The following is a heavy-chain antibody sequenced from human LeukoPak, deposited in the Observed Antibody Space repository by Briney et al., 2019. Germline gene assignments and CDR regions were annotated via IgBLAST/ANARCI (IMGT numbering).Heavy chain of an antibody. V-gene: IGHV4-30-4*08. CDR1: GGSISSGDYY. J-gene: IGHJ4*02. CDR2: IYYSGST. Sequence: PSQTLSLTCTVSGGSISSGDYYWSWIRQPPGKGLEWIGYIYYSGSTYYNPSLKSRVTISVDTSKNQFSLKLGSVTAADTAVYYCARETGTTFFFDYWGQGTLVTVSS. CDR3: ARETGTTFFFDY. D-gene: IGHD1-7*01.